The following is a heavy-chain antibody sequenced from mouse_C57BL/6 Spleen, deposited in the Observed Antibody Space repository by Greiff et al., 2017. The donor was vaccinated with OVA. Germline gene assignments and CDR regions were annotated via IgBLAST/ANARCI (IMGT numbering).Heavy chain of an antibody. J-gene: IGHJ2*01. CDR2: IYPGSGNT. CDR3: ARSLYYSKGYFDY. Sequence: VQWVESGAELVRPGASVKLSCKASGYTFTDYYINWVKQRPGQGLEWIARIYPGSGNTYYNEKFKGKATLTAEKSSSTAYMQLSSLTSEDSAVYFCARSLYYSKGYFDYWGQGTTLTVSS. CDR1: GYTFTDYY. D-gene: IGHD2-5*01. V-gene: IGHV1-76*01.